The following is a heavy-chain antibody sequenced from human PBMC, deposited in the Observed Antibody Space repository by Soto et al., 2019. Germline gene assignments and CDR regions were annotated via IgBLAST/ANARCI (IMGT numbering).Heavy chain of an antibody. D-gene: IGHD2-15*01. CDR2: INSDGSST. CDR1: GFTFSSYW. J-gene: IGHJ5*02. CDR3: ARDPLKTNCSGGSCYKINWFDP. V-gene: IGHV3-74*01. Sequence: GGSLRLSCAASGFTFSSYWMHWVRQAPGKGLVWVSRINSDGSSTSYADSVKGRFTISRDNAKNTLYLQMNSLRAEDTAVYYCARDPLKTNCSGGSCYKINWFDPWGQGTLVTVAS.